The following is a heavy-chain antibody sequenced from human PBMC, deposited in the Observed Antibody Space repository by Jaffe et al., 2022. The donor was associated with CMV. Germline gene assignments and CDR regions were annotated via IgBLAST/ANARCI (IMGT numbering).Heavy chain of an antibody. CDR1: GGSISSYY. CDR3: ARDWPVGSGYYSIYYYYYGMDV. V-gene: IGHV4-4*07. D-gene: IGHD3-3*01. J-gene: IGHJ6*02. CDR2: IYTSGST. Sequence: QVQLQESGPGLVKPSETLSLTCTVSGGSISSYYWSWIRQPAGKGLEWIGRIYTSGSTNYNPSLKSRVTMSVDTSKNQFSLKLSSVTAADTAVYYCARDWPVGSGYYSIYYYYYGMDVWGQGTTVTVSS.